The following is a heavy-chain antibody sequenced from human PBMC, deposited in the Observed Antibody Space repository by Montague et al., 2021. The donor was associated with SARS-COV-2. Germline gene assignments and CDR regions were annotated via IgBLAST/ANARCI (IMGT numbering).Heavy chain of an antibody. Sequence: SETLSLTCSASGFSISSGSYYWSWVRQPPGKLLEWIGYVYHTGSTNYHPSLNSRVTLSIDTSKNQFPLHLTSVTAADTAVYYCVRVKYYFDDSGPKWGQGTLVTV. D-gene: IGHD3-22*01. V-gene: IGHV4-61*01. CDR3: VRVKYYFDDSGPK. J-gene: IGHJ4*02. CDR1: GFSISSGSYY. CDR2: VYHTGST.